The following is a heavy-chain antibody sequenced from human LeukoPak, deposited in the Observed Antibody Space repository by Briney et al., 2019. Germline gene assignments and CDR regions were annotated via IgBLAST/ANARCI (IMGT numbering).Heavy chain of an antibody. Sequence: SETLSLTCSVSGDSVTSSYLSWIRQPAGKGLEWIGRIYTSGSTNYNPSLKSRVTMSVDTSKNQFSLKLSSVTAADTAVYYCAIQGVRFDYWGQGTLVTVSS. CDR1: GDSVTSSY. V-gene: IGHV4-4*07. CDR3: AIQGVRFDY. D-gene: IGHD3-10*01. J-gene: IGHJ4*02. CDR2: IYTSGST.